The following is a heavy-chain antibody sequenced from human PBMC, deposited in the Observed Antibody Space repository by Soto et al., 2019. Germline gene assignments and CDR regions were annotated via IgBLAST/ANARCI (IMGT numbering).Heavy chain of an antibody. CDR1: GASISGFY. J-gene: IGHJ5*02. V-gene: IGHV4-4*07. D-gene: IGHD1-1*01. CDR3: VRDGTKTLRDWFDP. CDR2: IYATGTT. Sequence: SETLSLTCTVSGASISGFYWSWIRKSAGKGWEWIGRIYATGTTDYNPALKSRVMMSVDTSKKQFSLKLRSVTAADTAVYYCVRDGTKTLRDWFDPWGQGISVTVSS.